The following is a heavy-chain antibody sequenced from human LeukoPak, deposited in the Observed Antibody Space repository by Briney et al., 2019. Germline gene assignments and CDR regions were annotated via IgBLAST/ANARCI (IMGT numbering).Heavy chain of an antibody. D-gene: IGHD3-22*01. CDR1: GFTFHEYG. J-gene: IGHJ4*02. CDR2: ISRNSGSI. Sequence: GGSLRLSCAASGFTFHEYGMHWVRRAPGKSPEWVSGISRNSGSIGYADSGKGRFTISRDNAKNSLYLQMSSLRAEDMALYYCAKDYGAYDKYFDYWGQGTLVSVSS. CDR3: AKDYGAYDKYFDY. V-gene: IGHV3-9*03.